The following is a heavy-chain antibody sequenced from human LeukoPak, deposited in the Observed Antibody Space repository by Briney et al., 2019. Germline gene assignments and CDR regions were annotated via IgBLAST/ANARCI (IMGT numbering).Heavy chain of an antibody. CDR2: IGGSGIRT. CDR3: AKDSHWILFDD. D-gene: IGHD2-2*03. J-gene: IGHJ4*02. V-gene: IGHV3-23*01. Sequence: GGSLRLSCSASGFTFTTYGMSWVRQAPGKGLEWVSGIGGSGIRTYYADSVKGRFTISRDNSKNTLYLQMNSLRDEDTAVYYCAKDSHWILFDDWGQGTLVTVSS. CDR1: GFTFTTYG.